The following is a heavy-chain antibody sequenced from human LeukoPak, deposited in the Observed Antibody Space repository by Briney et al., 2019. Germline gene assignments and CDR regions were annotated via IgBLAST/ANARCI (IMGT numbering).Heavy chain of an antibody. CDR1: GGSISSGGYY. J-gene: IGHJ4*02. CDR3: ARVSRATRHFDY. V-gene: IGHV4-31*03. CDR2: IYYSGST. D-gene: IGHD1-26*01. Sequence: SETLSLTCTVSGGSISSGGYYWSWIRQHPGKGLEWIGYIYYSGSTYYNPSLKSRVTISVDTSKNQFSLKLSSVTAAGTAVYYCARVSRATRHFDYWGQGTLVTVSS.